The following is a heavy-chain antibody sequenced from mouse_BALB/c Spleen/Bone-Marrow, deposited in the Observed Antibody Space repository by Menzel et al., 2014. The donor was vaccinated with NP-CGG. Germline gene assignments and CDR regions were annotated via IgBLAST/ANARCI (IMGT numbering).Heavy chain of an antibody. CDR1: GFSLTSYG. Sequence: VQGVESGPSLVQPSQCLSIPCTVSGFSLTSYGVHRVRQSPGKGLEWLGVIWRGGSTDYNAAFMSRLSMTKDNSKSQVFFKMNSLQADDTAIYYCAKRGNYGYFDYWGQGTTLTVSS. CDR3: AKRGNYGYFDY. D-gene: IGHD2-1*01. V-gene: IGHV2-5-1*01. J-gene: IGHJ2*01. CDR2: IWRGGST.